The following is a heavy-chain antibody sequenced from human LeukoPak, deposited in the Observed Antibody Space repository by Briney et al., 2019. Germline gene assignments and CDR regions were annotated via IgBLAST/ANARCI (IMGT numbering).Heavy chain of an antibody. J-gene: IGHJ4*02. CDR2: ISGSGGST. D-gene: IGHD3-9*01. CDR3: AKGFDFDWLFCFDY. Sequence: PGGSLRLSCAASGFTFSSYAMRWVRQAPGKGLEWVSAISGSGGSTYYADSVKGRFTISRDNSKNTLYLQMNSLRAEDTAVYYCAKGFDFDWLFCFDYWGQGTLVTVSS. V-gene: IGHV3-23*01. CDR1: GFTFSSYA.